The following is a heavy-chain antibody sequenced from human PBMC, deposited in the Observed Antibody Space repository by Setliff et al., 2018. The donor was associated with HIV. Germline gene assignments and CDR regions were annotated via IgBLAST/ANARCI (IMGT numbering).Heavy chain of an antibody. J-gene: IGHJ6*03. CDR2: ISASGTT. V-gene: IGHV4-4*07. D-gene: IGHD3-3*01. Sequence: SETLSLTCTVSSGPISGFYWTWIRQPAGKGLEWIGRISASGTTVYNPSLKSRVIMSVDTSKKYFALRVTSVTAADSAVYYCAIFHYYYYYMDVWGPGTTVTVSS. CDR3: AIFHYYYYYMDV. CDR1: SGPISGFY.